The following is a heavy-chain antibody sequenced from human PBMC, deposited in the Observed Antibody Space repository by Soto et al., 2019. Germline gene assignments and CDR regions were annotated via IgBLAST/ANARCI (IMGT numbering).Heavy chain of an antibody. CDR1: GDSISSYY. CDR3: ARGGLAARKGRWFDP. V-gene: IGHV4-59*01. Sequence: SETLSLTCTVSGDSISSYYWGWIRQPPGKGLEWIGYIHYSGSTNYNPSLKSRVTISVDTPKNQFSLKVNSMTAADTAVYYCARGGLAARKGRWFDPWGRGTQVTVSS. J-gene: IGHJ5*01. D-gene: IGHD6-6*01. CDR2: IHYSGST.